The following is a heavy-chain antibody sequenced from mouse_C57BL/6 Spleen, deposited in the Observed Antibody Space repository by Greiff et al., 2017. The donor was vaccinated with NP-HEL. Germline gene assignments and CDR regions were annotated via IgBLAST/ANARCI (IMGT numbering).Heavy chain of an antibody. Sequence: VKLMESGPGLVAPSQSLSITCTVSGFSLTSYGVHWVRQPPGKGLEWLVVIWSDGSTTYNSALKSRLSISKDNSKSQVFLKMNSLQTDDTAMYYCARDGSSPHWYFDVWGTGTTVTVSS. CDR2: IWSDGST. D-gene: IGHD1-1*01. J-gene: IGHJ1*03. V-gene: IGHV2-6*03. CDR3: ARDGSSPHWYFDV. CDR1: GFSLTSYG.